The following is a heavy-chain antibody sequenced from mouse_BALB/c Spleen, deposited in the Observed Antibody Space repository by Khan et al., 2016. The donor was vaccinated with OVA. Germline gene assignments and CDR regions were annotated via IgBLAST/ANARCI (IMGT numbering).Heavy chain of an antibody. CDR1: GYTFTDYA. J-gene: IGHJ2*01. CDR2: ISTYSGNT. V-gene: IGHV1S137*01. D-gene: IGHD2-3*01. Sequence: QVQLQQSGPELVRPGVSVKISCKGSGYTFTDYAMHWVKQSHAKSLEWIGLISTYSGNTNYNQKFKGKATMTVDKSSSTAYMELARLTSEDSAIYYWVRPAYDGYYDYWGQGTTLTVSS. CDR3: VRPAYDGYYDY.